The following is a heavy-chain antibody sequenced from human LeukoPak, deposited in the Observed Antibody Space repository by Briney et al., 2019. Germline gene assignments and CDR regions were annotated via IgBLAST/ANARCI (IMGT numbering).Heavy chain of an antibody. CDR3: ARDPEGYDSSGYYFDY. D-gene: IGHD3-22*01. Sequence: ASVKVSCKASGYTFTSYDISWVRQAPGQGLEWMGIINPSGGSTSYAQRFQGRVTMTRDMSTSTVYMELSSLRSEDTAVYYCARDPEGYDSSGYYFDYWGQGTLVTVSS. CDR2: INPSGGST. V-gene: IGHV1-46*01. J-gene: IGHJ4*02. CDR1: GYTFTSYD.